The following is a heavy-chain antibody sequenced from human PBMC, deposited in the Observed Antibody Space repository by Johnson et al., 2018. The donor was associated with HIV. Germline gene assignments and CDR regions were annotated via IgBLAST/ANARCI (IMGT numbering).Heavy chain of an antibody. V-gene: IGHV3-7*03. J-gene: IGHJ3*01. CDR3: ATTNNIALPGYV. CDR1: GFTFSSYG. Sequence: VQLVESGGGVVQPGRSLRLSCAASGFTFSSYGMHWVRQAPGKGLEWVANINHDASEKYYVDSVKGRFTISRDNAKNSVSLQMNSLRAEDTALYYCATTNNIALPGYVWGQGTMVTVSS. D-gene: IGHD3-3*02. CDR2: INHDASEK.